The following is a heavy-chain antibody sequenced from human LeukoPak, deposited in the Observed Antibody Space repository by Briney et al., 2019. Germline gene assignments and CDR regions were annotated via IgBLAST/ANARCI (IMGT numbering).Heavy chain of an antibody. V-gene: IGHV1-18*01. CDR1: GYTFTRYG. Sequence: GASVKVSCKASGYTFTRYGISWVRQAPGHGLEWMGWISAYNGNTNYAQKLQGRVTVTTDTSTSTAYMELRSLRSDDTAVYYCAREGGIVATTAFDYWGQGTLVTVSS. CDR3: AREGGIVATTAFDY. CDR2: ISAYNGNT. D-gene: IGHD5-12*01. J-gene: IGHJ4*02.